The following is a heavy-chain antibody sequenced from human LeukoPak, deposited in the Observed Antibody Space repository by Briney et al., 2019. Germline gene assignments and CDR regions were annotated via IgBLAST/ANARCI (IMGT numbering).Heavy chain of an antibody. J-gene: IGHJ4*02. CDR2: IYSGGST. V-gene: IGHV3-53*01. D-gene: IGHD3-22*01. CDR1: GFTFSSYA. CDR3: ARARDDYYDSSGYYFDY. Sequence: GGSLRLSCAASGFTFSSYAMSWVRQAPGKGLEWVSVIYSGGSTYYADSVKGRFTISRDNPKNTLYLQMNSLRAEDTAVYYCARARDDYYDSSGYYFDYWGQGTLVTVSS.